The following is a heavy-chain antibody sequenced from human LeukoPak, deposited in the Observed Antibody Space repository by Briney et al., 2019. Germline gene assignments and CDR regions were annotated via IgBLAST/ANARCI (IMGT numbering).Heavy chain of an antibody. CDR2: ICYNRGSK. V-gene: IGHV3-30*03. CDR3: ARGAYCSSTSCYKGWFDP. J-gene: IGHJ5*02. D-gene: IGHD2-2*02. CDR1: GFTFGDYA. Sequence: GRSLRLSCAASGFTFGDYAMHWVRQAPGKGLEWVSVICYNRGSKGYADSVKGRFTISRDNSKNTLYLQMNSLRAEDTAVYYCARGAYCSSTSCYKGWFDPWGQGTLVTVSS.